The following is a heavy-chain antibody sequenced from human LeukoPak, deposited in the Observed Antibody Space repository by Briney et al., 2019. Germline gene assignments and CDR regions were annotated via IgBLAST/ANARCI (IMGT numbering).Heavy chain of an antibody. J-gene: IGHJ3*02. CDR2: ITSDASST. D-gene: IGHD3-10*01. V-gene: IGHV3-74*01. Sequence: GGTLRLSCAASGFTFSNYWMHWVRRAPGKGLVWVSRITSDASSTSYADSVKGRFTISRDNAKNTLYLRMNSLRAEDTAVYYCAREFEGQEAGAYGSGSYDVFDIWGQGTMVTVSS. CDR1: GFTFSNYW. CDR3: AREFEGQEAGAYGSGSYDVFDI.